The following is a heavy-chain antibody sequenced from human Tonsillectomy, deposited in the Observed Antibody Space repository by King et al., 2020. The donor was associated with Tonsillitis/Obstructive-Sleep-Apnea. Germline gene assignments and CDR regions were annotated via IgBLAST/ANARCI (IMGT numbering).Heavy chain of an antibody. J-gene: IGHJ3*02. V-gene: IGHV2-26*01. CDR1: GFSLSNARMG. D-gene: IGHD6-13*01. Sequence: TLKESGPVLVQPTETLTLTCTVSGFSLSNARMGVSWIRQPPGKALEWLAHIFSNDVKSYSTSLKSRLNISKDTSKSQVVLTMTNMDPVDTATYYCARLPAAGDAYDIWGQGTMVTVSS. CDR2: IFSNDVK. CDR3: ARLPAAGDAYDI.